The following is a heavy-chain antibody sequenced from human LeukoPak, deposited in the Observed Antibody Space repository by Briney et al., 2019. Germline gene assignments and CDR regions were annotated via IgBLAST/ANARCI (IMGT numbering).Heavy chain of an antibody. Sequence: PGGSLRLSCAASGFTFSSYWMHWVRQAPGKGLVWVSRINSDGSSTRYADSVKGRFTISRDNTKNTLHLQMNSLRAEDTAVYYCARGGGSYFGNFDYWGQGTLVTVSS. CDR1: GFTFSSYW. D-gene: IGHD1-26*01. J-gene: IGHJ4*02. CDR3: ARGGGSYFGNFDY. V-gene: IGHV3-74*01. CDR2: INSDGSST.